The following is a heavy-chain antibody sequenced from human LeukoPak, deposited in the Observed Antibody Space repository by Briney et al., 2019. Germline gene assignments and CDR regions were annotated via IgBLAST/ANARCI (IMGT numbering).Heavy chain of an antibody. V-gene: IGHV4-59*02. CDR1: GGSVSSYY. CDR2: IYYSGST. Sequence: SETLSLTGTVSGGSVSSYYWSWIRQPPGKGLEWIGYIYYSGSTNYNPSLKSRVTISVDTSKNQFSLKLSSVTAAGTAVYYCARVTDSSGYYYARDYAFDIWGQGTMVTVSS. J-gene: IGHJ3*02. CDR3: ARVTDSSGYYYARDYAFDI. D-gene: IGHD3-22*01.